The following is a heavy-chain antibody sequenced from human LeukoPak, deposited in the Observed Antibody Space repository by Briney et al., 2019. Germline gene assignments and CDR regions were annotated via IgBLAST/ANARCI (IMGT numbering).Heavy chain of an antibody. CDR3: ARRHLIGNGYLDR. Sequence: GASVKVSCKASGYAFTNFGITWVRQAPGQGLEWLGWISTFDGNTNYAQILQDRVTMTTDTSTNTAYLEVRSLSSDDTAVYYCARRHLIGNGYLDRWGQGTLVTVSS. CDR2: ISTFDGNT. J-gene: IGHJ4*02. V-gene: IGHV1-18*01. CDR1: GYAFTNFG. D-gene: IGHD4-23*01.